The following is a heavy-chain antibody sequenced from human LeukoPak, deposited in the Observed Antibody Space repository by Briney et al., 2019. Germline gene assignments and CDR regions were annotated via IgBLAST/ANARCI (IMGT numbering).Heavy chain of an antibody. CDR3: TTDGGIAAAGMSPDAFDI. V-gene: IGHV3-15*01. J-gene: IGHJ3*02. Sequence: GGSLRLSCAASGFTFGSYAMHWVRQAPGKGLEWVGRIKSKTDGGTTDYAAPVKGRFTISRDDSKNTLYLQMNSLKTEDTAVYYCTTDGGIAAAGMSPDAFDIWGQGTMVTVSS. CDR2: IKSKTDGGTT. CDR1: GFTFGSYA. D-gene: IGHD6-13*01.